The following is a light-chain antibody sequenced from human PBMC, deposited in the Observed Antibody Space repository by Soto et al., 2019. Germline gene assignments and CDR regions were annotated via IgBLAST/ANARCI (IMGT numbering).Light chain of an antibody. CDR2: DAS. CDR3: QQRSNWPIT. J-gene: IGKJ5*01. Sequence: EIVLTQSPATLSLSPGERATLSCRASQSISSYLAWYKQKPGQAPRLLIYDASNRATGIPARFSGSESGTDFSLTISSLEPEDFAVYYCQQRSNWPITCGQGTRREI. V-gene: IGKV3-11*01. CDR1: QSISSY.